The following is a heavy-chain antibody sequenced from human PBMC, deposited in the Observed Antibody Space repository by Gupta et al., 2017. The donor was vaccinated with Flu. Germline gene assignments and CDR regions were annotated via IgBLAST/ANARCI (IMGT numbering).Heavy chain of an antibody. CDR3: AKDNYGGRRYGMDV. CDR1: GFTFSSYA. CDR2: ISGSGGST. J-gene: IGHJ6*02. V-gene: IGHV3-23*01. Sequence: EVQLLESGGGLVQPGGSLRVSCAASGFTFSSYAMSWVRQAPGKGLDWVSTISGSGGSTYDADSVKGRFTISRDNSKNTLYLQMNSLRVEDTAVYYCAKDNYGGRRYGMDVWGQGTTVTVSS. D-gene: IGHD4-17*01.